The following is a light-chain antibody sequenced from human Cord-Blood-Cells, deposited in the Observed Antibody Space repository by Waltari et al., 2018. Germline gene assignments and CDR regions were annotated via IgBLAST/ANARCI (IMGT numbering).Light chain of an antibody. V-gene: IGKV1-9*01. CDR3: QQHNSYPHT. J-gene: IGKJ2*01. CDR2: AAS. Sequence: SQLTQSPSSLSASVGDRVAITLLASQGIRSYLAWYQQKPGKAPKLLIYAASTVQSGFTSRFSGSGSGRDFTLTISSRQPEDFATYLCQQHNSYPHTFGQGTKLEIK. CDR1: QGIRSY.